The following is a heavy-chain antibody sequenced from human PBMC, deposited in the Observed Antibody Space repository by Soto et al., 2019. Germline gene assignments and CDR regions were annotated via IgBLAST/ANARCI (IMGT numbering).Heavy chain of an antibody. CDR3: AKDGGKDGYFGNWFDP. CDR2: IIPIFGSA. D-gene: IGHD5-12*01. CDR1: GYPFTHYG. J-gene: IGHJ5*02. V-gene: IGHV1-69*13. Sequence: GVSVKVSCKSSGYPFTHYGITWVRQAPGQGLEWLGRIIPIFGSANYAQKFQGRVTITADESTTTAYMELSSLRSDDTAVYYCAKDGGKDGYFGNWFDPWGQGTLVTVSS.